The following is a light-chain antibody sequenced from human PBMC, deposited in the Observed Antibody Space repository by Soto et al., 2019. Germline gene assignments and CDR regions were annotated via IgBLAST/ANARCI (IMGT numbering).Light chain of an antibody. J-gene: IGKJ1*01. CDR2: ATS. Sequence: DIQMTQSPSTLSATAGDRVTITCRASQSISSWLAWYQQKPGKAPKLLIYATSNLQSGVPSRFSGSGSGTDFTLTISSLQPEDFATYYCQQSYSTPWTFGQGTKVDIK. CDR3: QQSYSTPWT. V-gene: IGKV1-39*01. CDR1: QSISSW.